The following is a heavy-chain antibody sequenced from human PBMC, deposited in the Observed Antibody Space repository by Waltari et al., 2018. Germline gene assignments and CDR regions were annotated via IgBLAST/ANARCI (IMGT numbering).Heavy chain of an antibody. CDR1: GFTFSGYW. Sequence: EVPLVESGGGLVQPGGSLRLSCAASGFTFSGYWMHWVRQAPGKGLVWVGRINGDGRNTNYADSVKGRFTISRDNAKNTLYLQMNSLRAEDTAVYYCVRGGGTYGDWDYWGLGTLVTVSS. CDR3: VRGGGTYGDWDY. J-gene: IGHJ4*02. CDR2: INGDGRNT. V-gene: IGHV3-74*01. D-gene: IGHD4-17*01.